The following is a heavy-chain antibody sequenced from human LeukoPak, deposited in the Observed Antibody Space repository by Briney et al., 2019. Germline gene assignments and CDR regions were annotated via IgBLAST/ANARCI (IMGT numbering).Heavy chain of an antibody. CDR3: ARGGLKQRGTSPYDY. J-gene: IGHJ4*02. CDR1: GGSISSSSYY. Sequence: PSETLSLTCTVSGGSISSSSYYWGWIRQPPGKGLEWIGSIYYSGSTNNNPSLKSRVTISVDTSKNQFSLKLSSVTAADTAVYYCARGGLKQRGTSPYDYWGQGTLVTVSS. CDR2: IYYSGST. V-gene: IGHV4-39*07. D-gene: IGHD1-14*01.